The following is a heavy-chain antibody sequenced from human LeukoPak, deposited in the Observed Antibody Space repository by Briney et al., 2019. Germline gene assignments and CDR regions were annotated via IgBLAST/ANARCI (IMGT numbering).Heavy chain of an antibody. J-gene: IGHJ4*02. CDR3: ARDRGYSTFDF. Sequence: PGGSLRLSRAASAFTFSNYWMSWVRQAPGKGLERVANIKEDGSEINYVDSVKGRFTISRDNAKNSLYLQMNSLRVDDTAVYYCARDRGYSTFDFWGQGTLVTVSS. CDR2: IKEDGSEI. V-gene: IGHV3-7*01. CDR1: AFTFSNYW. D-gene: IGHD4-23*01.